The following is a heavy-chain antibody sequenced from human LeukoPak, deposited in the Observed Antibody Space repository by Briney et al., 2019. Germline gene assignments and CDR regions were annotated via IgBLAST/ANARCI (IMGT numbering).Heavy chain of an antibody. CDR2: INHSGST. V-gene: IGHV4-34*01. D-gene: IGHD3-3*01. CDR3: ARGRKRITIFGVVIDTRDYYYYMDV. CDR1: GGSFSGYY. J-gene: IGHJ6*03. Sequence: SETLSLTCAVYGGSFSGYYWSWIRQPPGKGLEWIGEINHSGSTNYNPSLKSRVTISVDTSKNQFSLKLSSVTAADTAVYYCARGRKRITIFGVVIDTRDYYYYMDVWGKGTTVTVSS.